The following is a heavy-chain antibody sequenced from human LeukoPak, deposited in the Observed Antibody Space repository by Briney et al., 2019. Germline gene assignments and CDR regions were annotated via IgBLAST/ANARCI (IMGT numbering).Heavy chain of an antibody. CDR2: ISSNGGST. D-gene: IGHD2-2*01. CDR1: GFTFSSYA. CDR3: AGCGSSTSCWDAFDI. Sequence: PGGSLRLSCAASGFTFSSYAMHWVRQAPGKGLEYVSAISSNGGSTYYANSVKGRFTISRDNSKNTLYLQMGSLRAEDMAVYYCAGCGSSTSCWDAFDIWGQGTMVTVSS. V-gene: IGHV3-64*01. J-gene: IGHJ3*02.